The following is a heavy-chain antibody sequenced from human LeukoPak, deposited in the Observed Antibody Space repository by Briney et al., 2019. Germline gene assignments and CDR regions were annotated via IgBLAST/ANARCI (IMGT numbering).Heavy chain of an antibody. CDR3: ARGPRGTHYYYYGMDV. J-gene: IGHJ6*02. Sequence: SETLSLTCAVYGGSFSGYYWSWIRQPPGKGLEWIGEINHSGSTNYNPSLKSRVTISVDTSKNQFPLKLSSVTAADTAVYYCARGPRGTHYYYYGMDVWGQGTTVTVSS. V-gene: IGHV4-34*01. CDR2: INHSGST. CDR1: GGSFSGYY.